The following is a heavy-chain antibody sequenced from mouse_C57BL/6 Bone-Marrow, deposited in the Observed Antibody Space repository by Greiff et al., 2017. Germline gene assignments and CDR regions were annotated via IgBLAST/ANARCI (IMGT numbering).Heavy chain of an antibody. CDR2: IDPSDSYT. CDR3: ARGGSSGYVWFAD. Sequence: QVQLQQPGAELVMPGASVKLSCKASGYTFTSYWMHWVKQRPGQGLEWIGEIDPSDSYTNYNQKFKGKSTLTVDKSSSTAYMQLSSLTSEDSAVYCCARGGSSGYVWFADWGQGTLVTVSA. V-gene: IGHV1-69*01. D-gene: IGHD3-2*02. CDR1: GYTFTSYW. J-gene: IGHJ3*01.